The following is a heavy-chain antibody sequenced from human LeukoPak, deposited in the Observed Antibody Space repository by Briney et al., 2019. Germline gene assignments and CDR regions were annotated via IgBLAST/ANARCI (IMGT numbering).Heavy chain of an antibody. CDR2: IKSKGYGGTI. CDR1: GFTFSSYA. J-gene: IGHJ4*02. CDR3: TRVGY. V-gene: IGHV3-49*04. Sequence: PGGSLRLSCAASGFTFSSYAMSWVRQAPGKGLEWLGVIKSKGYGGTIEYAASVKGRFSISRDDAKSIAYLQMDSLKTEDTAVYYCTRVGYWGQGILVTVSS.